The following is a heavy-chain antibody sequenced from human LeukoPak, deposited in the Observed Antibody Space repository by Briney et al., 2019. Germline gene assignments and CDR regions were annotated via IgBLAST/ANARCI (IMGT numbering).Heavy chain of an antibody. CDR1: GFTFSSYW. V-gene: IGHV3-7*01. D-gene: IGHD3-22*01. CDR3: ARDPLAYYYDSSGYYFDY. CDR2: IKQDGSEK. J-gene: IGHJ4*02. Sequence: GGSLRLSCAASGFTFSSYWMSWVRQAPGKGLEWVANIKQDGSEKYYVDSVKGRFTISRDNAKNSQYLQMNSLRAEDTAVYYCARDPLAYYYDSSGYYFDYWGQGTLVTVSS.